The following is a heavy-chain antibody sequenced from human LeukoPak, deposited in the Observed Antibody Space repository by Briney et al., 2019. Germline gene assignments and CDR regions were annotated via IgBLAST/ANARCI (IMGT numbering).Heavy chain of an antibody. CDR3: ARGDCSSTSCYADYYYYHGMDV. Sequence: GASVKVSCKASGGTFSSYAISWVRQAPGQGLEWMGGIIPIFGTASCAQKFQGRVTITADESTSTAYMELSSLRSEDTAVYYCARGDCSSTSCYADYYYYHGMDVWGQGTTVTVSS. D-gene: IGHD2-2*01. CDR1: GGTFSSYA. J-gene: IGHJ6*02. V-gene: IGHV1-69*13. CDR2: IIPIFGTA.